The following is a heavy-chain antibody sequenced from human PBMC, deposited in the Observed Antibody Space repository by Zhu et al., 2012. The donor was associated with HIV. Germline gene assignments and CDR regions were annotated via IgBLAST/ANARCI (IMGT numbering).Heavy chain of an antibody. V-gene: IGHV4-39*07. CDR1: GGSISSSSSY. Sequence: QVQLQESGPGLVKPSETLSLTCIVSGGSISSSSSYWGWIRQPPGKGLDWIGSINYSGSIYYNPSLKSRVTISVDTSKNQFSLKLSSVTAADTAVYYCARHVRSGPHAFDYLGPRDNGHRLF. CDR3: ARHVRSGPHAFDY. CDR2: INYSGSI. J-gene: IGHJ3*02.